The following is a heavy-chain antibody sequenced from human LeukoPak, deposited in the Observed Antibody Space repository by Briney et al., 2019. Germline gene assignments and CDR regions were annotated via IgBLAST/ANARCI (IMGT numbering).Heavy chain of an antibody. V-gene: IGHV1-69*04. Sequence: SVTVSCKASGGTFSSYAISWVRQAPGQGLEWMGRIIPILGIANYAQKFQGRVTITADESTSTAYMELSSLRSEDTAVYYCARCPPDSVYYYGMDVWGQGTTVTVSS. CDR3: ARCPPDSVYYYGMDV. J-gene: IGHJ6*02. CDR2: IIPILGIA. D-gene: IGHD1-14*01. CDR1: GGTFSSYA.